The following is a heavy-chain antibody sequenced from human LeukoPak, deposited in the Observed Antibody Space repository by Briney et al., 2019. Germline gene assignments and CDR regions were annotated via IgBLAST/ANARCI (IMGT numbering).Heavy chain of an antibody. CDR1: GGSISSGNYY. V-gene: IGHV4-61*02. CDR2: IYTSGST. CDR3: ARALGHAFDI. Sequence: QVQLQESGPGLVKPSQTLSLTCTVSGGSISSGNYYWTWIRQPAGKGLEWIGRIYTSGSTNYNPSLKSRVTMSVDTSKNQFSLKLSSVTAADTAVYYCARALGHAFDIWGQGTMVTVSS. J-gene: IGHJ3*02.